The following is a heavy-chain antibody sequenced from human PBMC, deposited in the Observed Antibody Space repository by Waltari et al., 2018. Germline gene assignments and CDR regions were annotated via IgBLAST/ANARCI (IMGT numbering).Heavy chain of an antibody. D-gene: IGHD6-13*01. V-gene: IGHV4-34*01. Sequence: QVQLQQWGAGLLKPSETLSLTCAVYGGSFSGYYWSWIRQPPGKGLEWIGEINHSGSTNYNPSLKSRVTISVDTSKNQFSLKLSSVTAADTAVYYCARAPYSSSWYGYWGQGTLVTVSS. CDR1: GGSFSGYY. J-gene: IGHJ4*02. CDR2: INHSGST. CDR3: ARAPYSSSWYGY.